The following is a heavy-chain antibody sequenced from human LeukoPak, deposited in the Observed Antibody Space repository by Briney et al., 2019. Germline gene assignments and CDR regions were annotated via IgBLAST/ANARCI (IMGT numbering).Heavy chain of an antibody. Sequence: GGSLRLFCAASGFTFDDYMMHWVRHAPGKGLEWLSFISWDGDITHYVDYVKGRLTISRDNSKTSLYLQMDSLRGEDTAFYYCAKGGKDGSLDYWGQGTLVSVSS. J-gene: IGHJ4*02. CDR1: GFTFDDYM. CDR2: ISWDGDIT. V-gene: IGHV3-43*01. D-gene: IGHD4-23*01. CDR3: AKGGKDGSLDY.